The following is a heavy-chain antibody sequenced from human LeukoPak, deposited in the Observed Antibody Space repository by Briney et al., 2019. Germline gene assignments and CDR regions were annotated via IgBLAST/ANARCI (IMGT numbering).Heavy chain of an antibody. J-gene: IGHJ4*02. CDR1: GFTFSDYY. V-gene: IGHV3-11*01. CDR3: AQESSDVLTGYLSWGAPGRDRGSYLGH. CDR2: ISSSGSTI. D-gene: IGHD3-9*01. Sequence: PGGSLRLSCAASGFTFSDYYMSWIRQAPGKGLEWVSYISSSGSTIYYTDSVKGRFTISRDNSKNTLYLQMRSLRGDDTGIYYCAQESSDVLTGYLSWGAPGRDRGSYLGHWGQGTLVTVSS.